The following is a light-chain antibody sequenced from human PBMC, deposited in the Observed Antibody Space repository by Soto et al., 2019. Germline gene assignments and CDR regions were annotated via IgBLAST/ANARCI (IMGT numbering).Light chain of an antibody. CDR1: QGIRSY. Sequence: DIQLTQSPSFLSASVGDRVTITCRASQGIRSYLAWYQQKPGKAPKVLIYAASTLQSGVPSRFSGSGSGTEFTLTISSLQPEDFATYYGQQLNSYPRTFGQGTKVEIK. CDR2: AAS. CDR3: QQLNSYPRT. J-gene: IGKJ1*01. V-gene: IGKV1-9*01.